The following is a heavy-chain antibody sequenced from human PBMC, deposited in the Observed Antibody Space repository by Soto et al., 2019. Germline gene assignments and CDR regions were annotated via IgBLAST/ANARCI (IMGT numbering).Heavy chain of an antibody. D-gene: IGHD3-22*01. V-gene: IGHV1-24*01. J-gene: IGHJ3*02. CDR3: ATDRQWLGFDVFDI. Sequence: GASVKVSCKVSGYTLTELSMHWVRQAPGKGLEWMGGFDPEDGETIYAQKFQGRVTMTEDTSTDTAYMELSSLRSEDTAVYYCATDRQWLGFDVFDIWGQGTMVTVSS. CDR1: GYTLTELS. CDR2: FDPEDGET.